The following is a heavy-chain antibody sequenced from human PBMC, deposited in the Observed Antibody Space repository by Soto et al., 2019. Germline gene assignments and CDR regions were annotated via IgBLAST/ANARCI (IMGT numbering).Heavy chain of an antibody. CDR2: IIPIFGTA. D-gene: IGHD3-3*01. Sequence: SVKVSCKASGGNFSSYAISWVRQAPGQGLEWMGGIIPIFGTANYSQKFQGRVTITADESTSTAYMELSSLRSEDTAVYYCARVPPRITIFGVVIIVGDYYYYGMDVWGQGTTVTAP. CDR3: ARVPPRITIFGVVIIVGDYYYYGMDV. CDR1: GGNFSSYA. J-gene: IGHJ6*02. V-gene: IGHV1-69*13.